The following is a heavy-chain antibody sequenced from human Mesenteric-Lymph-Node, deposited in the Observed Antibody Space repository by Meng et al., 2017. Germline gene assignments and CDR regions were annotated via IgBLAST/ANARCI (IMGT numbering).Heavy chain of an antibody. CDR3: AKDRVGATKTLGY. CDR2: INPDGSYE. Sequence: GESLKISCAASGFTFSGYWMNWIRQAPGKGLEWVANINPDGSYELYVDSVKGRFTISRDNVKNSLDLQMNSLRVEDTAVYYCAKDRVGATKTLGYWGQGTLVTVSS. V-gene: IGHV3-7*03. D-gene: IGHD1-26*01. J-gene: IGHJ4*02. CDR1: GFTFSGYW.